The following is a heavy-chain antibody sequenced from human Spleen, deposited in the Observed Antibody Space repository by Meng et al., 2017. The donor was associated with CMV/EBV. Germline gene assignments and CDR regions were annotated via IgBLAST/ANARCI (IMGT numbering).Heavy chain of an antibody. CDR1: TFSSYA. D-gene: IGHD3-3*01. J-gene: IGHJ4*02. CDR3: ARAPSGSTYYDFWSGTPS. V-gene: IGHV3-30*04. CDR2: ISHDGSNK. Sequence: TFSSYAMHWVRQAPGKGLEWVAVISHDGSNKYYADSVKGRFTISRDNSKNTLYLQMNSLRAEDTAVYYCARAPSGSTYYDFWSGTPSWGQGTLVTVSS.